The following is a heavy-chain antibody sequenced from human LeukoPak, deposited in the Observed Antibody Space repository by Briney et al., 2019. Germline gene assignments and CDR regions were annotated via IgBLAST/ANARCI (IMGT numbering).Heavy chain of an antibody. CDR1: GCSISSSGYY. Sequence: PSETLSLTCTVSGCSISSSGYYWGWIRQPPGKGLEWIGSIYYSGSTYYNPSLKSRVTISVDTSKNQFSLKLSSVTAADTAVYYCATAVVSVGAFDIWGQGTMVTFSS. CDR2: IYYSGST. J-gene: IGHJ3*02. D-gene: IGHD1-26*01. V-gene: IGHV4-39*01. CDR3: ATAVVSVGAFDI.